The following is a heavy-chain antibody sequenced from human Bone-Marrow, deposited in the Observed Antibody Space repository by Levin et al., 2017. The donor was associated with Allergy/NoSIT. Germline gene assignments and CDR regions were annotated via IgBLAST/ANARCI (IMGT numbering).Heavy chain of an antibody. D-gene: IGHD3-16*01. CDR3: AKDVFGGVRLGFDF. CDR1: GFTFNNFA. Sequence: LSLTCAASGFTFNNFAMSWVRQAPGQGLEWVSAINAVGDDLYYADSVKGRFTISRDNSRYTLYLQMASLRAADTAIYSCAKDVFGGVRLGFDFWGQGALVTVSS. V-gene: IGHV3-23*01. J-gene: IGHJ4*02. CDR2: INAVGDDL.